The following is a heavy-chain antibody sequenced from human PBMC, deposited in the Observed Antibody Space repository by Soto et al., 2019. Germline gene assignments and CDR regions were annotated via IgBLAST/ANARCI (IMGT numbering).Heavy chain of an antibody. CDR2: IYYLGST. J-gene: IGHJ4*02. CDR3: ARDGYDGSGSPYPAF. Sequence: QVQLQESGPGQVKPSETLSLTCSVSGDSMSEYFWSWIRQSPGKGLEWIGYIYYLGSTDYNPSLKSRGTISVDTSKRQFSLRLTSVTAADTAVYYCARDGYDGSGSPYPAFWGPGTQVTVSS. V-gene: IGHV4-59*01. D-gene: IGHD3-10*01. CDR1: GDSMSEYF.